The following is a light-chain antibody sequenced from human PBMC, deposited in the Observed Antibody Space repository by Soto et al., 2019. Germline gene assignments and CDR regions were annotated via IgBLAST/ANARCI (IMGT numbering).Light chain of an antibody. V-gene: IGLV4-60*02. Sequence: QAVLTQSSSASASLGSSVKLTCTLSSGHRSYIIAWHQQQPGKAPRYLMKLEGSGSYNKGSGVPDRFSGSSSGADRYLTISNLQFEDEADYYCETWDSHTRVFGGGTKVTVL. CDR3: ETWDSHTRV. J-gene: IGLJ3*02. CDR1: SGHRSYI. CDR2: LEGSGSY.